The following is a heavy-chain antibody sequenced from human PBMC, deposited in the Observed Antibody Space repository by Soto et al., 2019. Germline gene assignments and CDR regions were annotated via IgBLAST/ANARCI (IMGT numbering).Heavy chain of an antibody. Sequence: VASVKVSCKASGYTFTSYYMHWVRQAPGQGLEWMGIINPSGGSASYAQKFQGRVTMTRDTSTSTVYMELSSLRSEDTAVYYCAREDIVVVVAARLNAFDIWGQGTMVTVSS. CDR1: GYTFTSYY. J-gene: IGHJ3*02. CDR2: INPSGGSA. V-gene: IGHV1-46*03. CDR3: AREDIVVVVAARLNAFDI. D-gene: IGHD2-15*01.